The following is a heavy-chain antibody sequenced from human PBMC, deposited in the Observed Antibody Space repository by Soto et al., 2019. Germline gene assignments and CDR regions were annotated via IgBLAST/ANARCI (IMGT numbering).Heavy chain of an antibody. Sequence: VESLKISCQGSGYIFITNWISCLLQMAVKVLEWMGIIYPGDSDTRYSPSFQGQITISADKSINTAYLHWRSLRASDTAMFYCARPLVVGFTPDYFDYWGQGTQVTVSS. CDR3: ARPLVVGFTPDYFDY. CDR2: IYPGDSDT. J-gene: IGHJ4*02. V-gene: IGHV5-51*01. CDR1: GYIFITNW. D-gene: IGHD2-8*02.